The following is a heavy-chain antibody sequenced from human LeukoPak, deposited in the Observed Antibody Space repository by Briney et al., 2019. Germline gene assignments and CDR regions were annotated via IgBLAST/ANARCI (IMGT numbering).Heavy chain of an antibody. CDR1: GYTFTGYY. D-gene: IGHD3-10*01. Sequence: ASVKVSCKASGYTFTGYYMHWVRQAPGQGLEWMGWINPSGGSTSYAQKFQGRVTMTRDTSTSTVYMELSSLRSEDTAVYYCARDLATMVRGVIIPADTDYWGQGTLVTVSS. CDR3: ARDLATMVRGVIIPADTDY. J-gene: IGHJ4*02. V-gene: IGHV1-46*01. CDR2: INPSGGST.